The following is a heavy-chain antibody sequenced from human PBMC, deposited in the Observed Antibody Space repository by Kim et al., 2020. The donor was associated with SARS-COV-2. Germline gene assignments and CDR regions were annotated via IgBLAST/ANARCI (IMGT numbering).Heavy chain of an antibody. Sequence: YHPSLKGLVTLSVDTSKNQFSLKLSSVTAADTAVYYCAKTLRYFDTWVDYWGQGTLVTVSS. D-gene: IGHD3-9*01. J-gene: IGHJ4*02. V-gene: IGHV4-30-2*01. CDR3: AKTLRYFDTWVDY.